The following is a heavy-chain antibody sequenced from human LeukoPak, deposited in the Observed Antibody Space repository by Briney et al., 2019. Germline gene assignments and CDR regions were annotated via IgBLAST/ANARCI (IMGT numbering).Heavy chain of an antibody. J-gene: IGHJ5*02. CDR3: ASQGGFLEWLLPRKTHNWFDP. Sequence: SESLSLTCAVYGGSFSGYYWSWIRQPPGKGLEWIGEINHSGSTNYNPSLKSRVTISVDTSKNQFSLKLSSVTAADTAVYYCASQGGFLEWLLPRKTHNWFDPWGQGTLVTVSS. V-gene: IGHV4-34*01. CDR1: GGSFSGYY. CDR2: INHSGST. D-gene: IGHD3-3*01.